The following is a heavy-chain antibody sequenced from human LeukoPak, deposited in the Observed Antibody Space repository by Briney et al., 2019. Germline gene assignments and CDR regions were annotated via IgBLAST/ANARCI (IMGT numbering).Heavy chain of an antibody. CDR2: ISGSGGST. CDR3: AKMAVAGSHNWFDP. V-gene: IGHV3-23*01. D-gene: IGHD6-19*01. J-gene: IGHJ5*02. Sequence: PGRSLSLSCAASGFTFSSYVMSWVRQAPGKGLEWVSGISGSGGSTYYADSVKGRFTISRDNSKNTVNLQMNSLRVEDTAVYYCAKMAVAGSHNWFDPWGQGTLVTVSS. CDR1: GFTFSSYV.